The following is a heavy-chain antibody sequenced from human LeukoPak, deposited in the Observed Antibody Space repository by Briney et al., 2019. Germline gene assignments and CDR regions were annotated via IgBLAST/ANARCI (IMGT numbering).Heavy chain of an antibody. J-gene: IGHJ5*02. CDR3: AREGCSGGSCYHSWFDP. V-gene: IGHV3-7*01. CDR2: INQDGSEK. D-gene: IGHD2-15*01. CDR1: GFTFSSYW. Sequence: GGSLRLSCAASGFTFSSYWMSWVRQAPGKGLEWVANINQDGSEKYYVDSVKGRFTISRDNAKNSLYLQMNSLRAEDTAVYYCAREGCSGGSCYHSWFDPWGQGTLVTVSS.